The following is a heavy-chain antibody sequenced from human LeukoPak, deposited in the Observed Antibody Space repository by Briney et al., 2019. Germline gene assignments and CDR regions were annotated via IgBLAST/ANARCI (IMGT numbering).Heavy chain of an antibody. CDR1: GFTFSTYG. CDR3: ARESPAFDY. J-gene: IGHJ4*02. Sequence: AGGSLRLSCAASGFTFSTYGMNWVRQAPGKGLEWVSYVSSSGSTITYADSVRGRFTISRDNAKNSLDLQVNSLRAEDTAVYYCARESPAFDYWGQGTLVTVSS. V-gene: IGHV3-48*01. CDR2: VSSSGSTI.